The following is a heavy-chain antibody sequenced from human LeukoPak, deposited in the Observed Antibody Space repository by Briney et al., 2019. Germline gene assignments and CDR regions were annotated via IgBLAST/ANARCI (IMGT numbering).Heavy chain of an antibody. D-gene: IGHD1-26*01. J-gene: IGHJ4*02. CDR1: GFTFSSYS. Sequence: GGTLRLSCAASGFTFSSYSMNWVRQAPGKGLEWVSYSSSSSSTIYSADSVKGRFTISRDNAKNSLYLQMNRLRDEETAVYYCAGENVGALDYWGQGTLVTVSS. CDR2: SSSSSSTI. V-gene: IGHV3-48*02. CDR3: AGENVGALDY.